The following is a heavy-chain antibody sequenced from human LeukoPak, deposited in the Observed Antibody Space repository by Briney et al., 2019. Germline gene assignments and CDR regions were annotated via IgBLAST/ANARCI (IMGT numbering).Heavy chain of an antibody. J-gene: IGHJ6*03. CDR2: ISGSGGST. CDR3: AKVPYNGSGRNYYYYMDV. Sequence: PGGSLRLSCAASGFTFDDYAMHWVRQAPGKGLEWVSAISGSGGSTYYADSVKGRFTISRDNSKNTLYLQMNSLRAEDTAVYYCAKVPYNGSGRNYYYYMDVWGKGTTVTISS. D-gene: IGHD3-10*01. CDR1: GFTFDDYA. V-gene: IGHV3-23*01.